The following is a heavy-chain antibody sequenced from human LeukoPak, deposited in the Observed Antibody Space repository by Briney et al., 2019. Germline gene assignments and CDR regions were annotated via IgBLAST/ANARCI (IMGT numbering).Heavy chain of an antibody. D-gene: IGHD2-15*01. Sequence: GGSLRLSCAASGFTFSSYSMNWVRQAPGKGLEWVSSISSSSSYIYYADSVKGRFTISRDNAKNSLYLQMSSLRAEDTAVYYCARGGSESTLIDYWGQGTLVTVSS. V-gene: IGHV3-21*01. CDR3: ARGGSESTLIDY. J-gene: IGHJ4*02. CDR1: GFTFSSYS. CDR2: ISSSSSYI.